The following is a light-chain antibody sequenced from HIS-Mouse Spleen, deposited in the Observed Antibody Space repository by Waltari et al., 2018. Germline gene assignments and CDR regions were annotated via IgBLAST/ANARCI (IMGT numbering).Light chain of an antibody. Sequence: QSALTQPRSVSGSPGQSVTISCTGTSSAVGGYNYAPWYQQHPGKAPKLMTYDVSKRPSGVPDRFSGSKSGNTASLTISGLQAEDEADYYCCSYAGSYTWVFGGGTKLTVL. CDR1: SSAVGGYNY. V-gene: IGLV2-11*01. CDR3: CSYAGSYTWV. CDR2: DVS. J-gene: IGLJ3*02.